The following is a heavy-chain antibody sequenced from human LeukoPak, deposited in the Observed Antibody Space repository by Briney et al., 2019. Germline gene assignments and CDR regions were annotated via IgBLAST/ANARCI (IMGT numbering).Heavy chain of an antibody. CDR1: GFTFSSYA. D-gene: IGHD5-18*01. V-gene: IGHV3-23*01. CDR3: AQHPSWIQLWDYFDY. CDR2: ISGSGGST. Sequence: GGSLRLSCAASGFTFSSYAMSWARQAPGKGLEWVSAISGSGGSTYYADSVKGRFTISRDNSKNTLYLQMNSLRAEDTAVYYCAQHPSWIQLWDYFDYWGQGTLVTVSS. J-gene: IGHJ4*02.